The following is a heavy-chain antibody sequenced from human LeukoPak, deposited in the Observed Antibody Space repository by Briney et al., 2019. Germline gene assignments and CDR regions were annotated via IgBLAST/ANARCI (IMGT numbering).Heavy chain of an antibody. J-gene: IGHJ4*02. CDR2: INPSGGST. Sequence: GASVKVSCKASAYTFTSYYMHWVRQAPGQGLEWMGIINPSGGSTSYAQKFQGRVTMTRDTSTSTVYMELSSLRSEDTAVYYCARSLYDILTGYEMGYWGQGTLVTVSS. V-gene: IGHV1-46*01. CDR3: ARSLYDILTGYEMGY. CDR1: AYTFTSYY. D-gene: IGHD3-9*01.